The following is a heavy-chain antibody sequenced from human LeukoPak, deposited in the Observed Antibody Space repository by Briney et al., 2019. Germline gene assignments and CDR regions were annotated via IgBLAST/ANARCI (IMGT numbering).Heavy chain of an antibody. J-gene: IGHJ4*02. CDR1: GYSISSGYY. CDR2: IYHSGST. CDR3: ARTRVGAVAGPFDY. D-gene: IGHD6-19*01. Sequence: PSETLSLTCTVSGYSISSGYYWGWIRQPPGKGLEWIGSIYHSGSTYYNPSLKSRVTISVDTSKNQFSLKLSSVTAADTAVYYCARTRVGAVAGPFDYWGQGTLVTVSS. V-gene: IGHV4-38-2*02.